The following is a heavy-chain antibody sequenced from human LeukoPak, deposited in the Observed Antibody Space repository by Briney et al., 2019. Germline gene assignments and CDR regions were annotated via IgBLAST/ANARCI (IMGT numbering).Heavy chain of an antibody. D-gene: IGHD2-2*01. Sequence: GASVKVSCKASGGTFSSYAISWVRQAPGQGLEWMGGIIPIFGTANYAQEFQGRVTITADESTSTAYMELSSLRSEDTAVYYCARETPYCSSTSCAFDIWGQGTMVTVSS. CDR3: ARETPYCSSTSCAFDI. CDR2: IIPIFGTA. CDR1: GGTFSSYA. J-gene: IGHJ3*02. V-gene: IGHV1-69*13.